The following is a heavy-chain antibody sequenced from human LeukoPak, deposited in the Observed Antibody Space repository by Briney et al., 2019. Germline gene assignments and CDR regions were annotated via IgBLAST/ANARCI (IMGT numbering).Heavy chain of an antibody. Sequence: PSETLSLTCTVSGGSISSYYWSWIRQPPGKGLEWIGYIYYSGSTNYNPSLKSRVTISVDTSKNQFSLKLSSVTAADTAVYYCARQESYDSSGYRYWGQGTLVTVSS. CDR3: ARQESYDSSGYRY. CDR2: IYYSGST. CDR1: GGSISSYY. D-gene: IGHD3-22*01. J-gene: IGHJ4*02. V-gene: IGHV4-59*08.